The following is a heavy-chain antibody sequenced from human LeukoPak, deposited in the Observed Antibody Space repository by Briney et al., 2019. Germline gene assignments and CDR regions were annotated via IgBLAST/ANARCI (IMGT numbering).Heavy chain of an antibody. CDR2: ISSSGSTI. Sequence: GGSLRLSCAASGFTFSSYEMNWVRQAPGKGLEWVPYISSSGSTIYYADSVKGRFTISRDNSKNTLYLQMNSLRAEDTAVYYCAKGPVVGARTSPFEYWGQGTLVTVSS. V-gene: IGHV3-48*03. CDR1: GFTFSSYE. CDR3: AKGPVVGARTSPFEY. J-gene: IGHJ4*02. D-gene: IGHD1-26*01.